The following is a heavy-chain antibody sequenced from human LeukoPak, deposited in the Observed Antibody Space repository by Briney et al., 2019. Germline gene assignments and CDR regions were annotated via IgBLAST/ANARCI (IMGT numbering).Heavy chain of an antibody. Sequence: SETLSLTCTVSGGSISSGGYYWSRIRQHPGKGLEWIGYIYYSGSTYYNPSLKSRVTISVDTSKNQFSLKLSSVTAADTAVYYCARGMGIAAPGTRDWGQGTLVTVSS. J-gene: IGHJ4*02. CDR1: GGSISSGGYY. CDR3: ARGMGIAAPGTRD. CDR2: IYYSGST. V-gene: IGHV4-31*03. D-gene: IGHD6-13*01.